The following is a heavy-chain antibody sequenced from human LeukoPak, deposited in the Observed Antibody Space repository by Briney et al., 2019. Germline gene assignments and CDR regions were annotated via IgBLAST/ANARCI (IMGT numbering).Heavy chain of an antibody. J-gene: IGHJ4*02. CDR2: ISGDGANG. D-gene: IGHD1-1*01. CDR1: GFTFDEHA. V-gene: IGHV3-43*02. CDR3: AKRSGAPNNFDY. Sequence: VGSLRLSCATSGFTFDEHAMHWVRQVPGRGLEWVSLISGDGANGYYADSVKGPFTISRDNSRNSLFLQMNSLRTEDTALYFCAKRSGAPNNFDYWGQGVLVTVSS.